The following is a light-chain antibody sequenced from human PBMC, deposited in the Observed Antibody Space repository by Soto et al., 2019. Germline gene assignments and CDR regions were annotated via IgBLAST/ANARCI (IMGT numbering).Light chain of an antibody. J-gene: IGKJ4*01. CDR1: QSVGSS. Sequence: IVMTQSPATLSVSPGERAALSCRASQSVGSSLAWYQQKRGQAPRLLIHGASTRATGIPARFSGSGSGTEFTLTISSLQSEDFAVYYCQQYNNWLSFGGGTK. CDR2: GAS. V-gene: IGKV3-15*01. CDR3: QQYNNWLS.